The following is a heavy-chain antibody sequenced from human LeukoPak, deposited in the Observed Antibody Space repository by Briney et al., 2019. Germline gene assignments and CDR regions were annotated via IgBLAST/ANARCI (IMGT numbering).Heavy chain of an antibody. CDR3: AKDLLAIQLWNILHY. CDR1: GLTFSTYG. V-gene: IGHV3-33*06. D-gene: IGHD5-18*01. J-gene: IGHJ4*02. CDR2: IWYDGSNK. Sequence: SGGSLRLSCAASGLTFSTYGMHWVRQAPGKGLEWGAVIWYDGSNKYYADSVKGRFTISRDNSKNTLYLQMNSLRAEDTAVYYCAKDLLAIQLWNILHYGGQGTLVTVSS.